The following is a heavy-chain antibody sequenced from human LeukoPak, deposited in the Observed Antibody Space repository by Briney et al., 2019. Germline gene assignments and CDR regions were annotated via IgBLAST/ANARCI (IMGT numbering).Heavy chain of an antibody. CDR3: ARDSTGYYGY. J-gene: IGHJ4*02. CDR2: INPHSGGT. D-gene: IGHD3-22*01. Sequence: ASVKVSCKASGYTFTGYYIHWVRQAPGQGLEWMGWINPHSGGTNYAQNFQGRVTMTRDTSISTAYMELRSLTSDDTAVYYCARDSTGYYGYWGQGTLVTVSS. V-gene: IGHV1-2*02. CDR1: GYTFTGYY.